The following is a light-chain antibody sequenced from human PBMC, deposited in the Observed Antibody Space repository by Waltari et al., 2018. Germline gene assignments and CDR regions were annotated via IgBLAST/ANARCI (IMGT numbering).Light chain of an antibody. Sequence: SCRASESISKFLAWDQQRPGQAPRILIYASSNRATGVPDRFSVSGSGTDFSLTISKLEPEDFAVYYCQMYVRLPVTFDHGTKVEIK. CDR2: ASS. J-gene: IGKJ1*01. CDR3: QMYVRLPVT. CDR1: ESISKF. V-gene: IGKV3-20*01.